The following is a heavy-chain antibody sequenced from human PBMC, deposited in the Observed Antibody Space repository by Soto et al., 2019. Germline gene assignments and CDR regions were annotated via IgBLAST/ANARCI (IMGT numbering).Heavy chain of an antibody. V-gene: IGHV4-4*02. CDR2: INQSGSP. J-gene: IGHJ5*02. D-gene: IGHD2-15*01. CDR1: SGTISSSNW. CDR3: AGLGMVAAHREFDP. Sequence: QVQLQESGPGLVKPSGTLSLTCAVASGTISSSNWWTWVRQPPGKGLEWIGEINQSGSPNYNPSLRGRVTISVDKSKGQFFLKLSSVTAADTAIYYCAGLGMVAAHREFDPWGQGTLVTVSS.